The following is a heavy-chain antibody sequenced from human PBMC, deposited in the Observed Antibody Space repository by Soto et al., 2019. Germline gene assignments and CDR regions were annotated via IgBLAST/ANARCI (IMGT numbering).Heavy chain of an antibody. CDR2: INPNSGGT. V-gene: IGHV1-2*04. CDR3: ARSGVTTSDAFDI. CDR1: GYTFTGYY. Sequence: QVQLVQSGAEVKKPGASVKVSCKASGYTFTGYYMHWVRQAPGQGLEWMGWINPNSGGTNYAQKVQGWVTMTRDTSISTAYMELSRLRSDDTAVYYCARSGVTTSDAFDIWGQGTMVTVSS. D-gene: IGHD4-17*01. J-gene: IGHJ3*02.